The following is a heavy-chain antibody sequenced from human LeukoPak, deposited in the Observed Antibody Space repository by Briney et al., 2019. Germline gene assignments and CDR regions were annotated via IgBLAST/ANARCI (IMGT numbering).Heavy chain of an antibody. D-gene: IGHD4-11*01. Sequence: SETLSLTCAVSGGTFSGSYWSWIRQPPGKGLEWIGEINHSGSTNYNPSLKSRVTISLDTSKNQFSLKLSSVTAADMAVYYCARGVTTVNFDYWGRGTLVTVSS. V-gene: IGHV4-34*01. CDR3: ARGVTTVNFDY. CDR2: INHSGST. J-gene: IGHJ4*02. CDR1: GGTFSGSY.